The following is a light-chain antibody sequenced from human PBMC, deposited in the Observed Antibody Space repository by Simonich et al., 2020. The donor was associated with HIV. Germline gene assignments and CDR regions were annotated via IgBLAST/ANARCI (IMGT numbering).Light chain of an antibody. V-gene: IGKV1-NL1*01. Sequence: DIQMTQSPSSLSASVGDRVTITCRASQDISNSLVWYQQKPGKAPKLLLYAASRLERGVPSRFSGSGSGTDYTLTISSLQPEDFAAYYCQQYYSTPQLTFGGGTKVEIK. CDR1: QDISNS. J-gene: IGKJ4*01. CDR3: QQYYSTPQLT. CDR2: AAS.